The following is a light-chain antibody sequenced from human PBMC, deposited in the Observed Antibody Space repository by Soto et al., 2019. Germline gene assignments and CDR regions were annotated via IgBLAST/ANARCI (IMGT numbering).Light chain of an antibody. CDR3: QQRSNWPVT. Sequence: EIVLTQSPATLSLSPGERATLSCRASQSVSSYLAWYQQKPGQAPMLLIYDASNRATGIPARFSGSGSGTDFTLTIRSLEPDDFAVYYCQQRSNWPVTFGQGTRLEIK. J-gene: IGKJ5*01. V-gene: IGKV3-11*01. CDR2: DAS. CDR1: QSVSSY.